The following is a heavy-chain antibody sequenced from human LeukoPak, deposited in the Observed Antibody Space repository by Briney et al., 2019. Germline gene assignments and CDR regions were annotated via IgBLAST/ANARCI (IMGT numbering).Heavy chain of an antibody. CDR1: GFTFSSYW. V-gene: IGHV3-7*01. D-gene: IGHD3-3*01. CDR2: IKQDGSEK. Sequence: GGSLRLSCAASGFTFSSYWMSWVRQAPGKGLEWVANIKQDGSEKYYVDSVKGRFTISRDNAKNSLYLQMNSLRAEDTAVYYRARTYYDFWSLYSSYFDSWGQGTLVTVSS. CDR3: ARTYYDFWSLYSSYFDS. J-gene: IGHJ4*02.